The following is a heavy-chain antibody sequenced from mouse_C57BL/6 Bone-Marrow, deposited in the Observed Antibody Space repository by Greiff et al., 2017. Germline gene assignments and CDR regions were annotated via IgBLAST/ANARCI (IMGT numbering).Heavy chain of an antibody. Sequence: QVQLQQSGAELVRPGASVTLSCKASGYTFTDYEMHWVKQTPVHGLEWIGALDPETGGTAYNQKFKGKAILTADKSSSTAYMELRSLTSEDSAVYYCTRYDPFAYWGQGTLVTVSA. D-gene: IGHD2-3*01. CDR1: GYTFTDYE. CDR3: TRYDPFAY. V-gene: IGHV1-15*01. CDR2: LDPETGGT. J-gene: IGHJ3*01.